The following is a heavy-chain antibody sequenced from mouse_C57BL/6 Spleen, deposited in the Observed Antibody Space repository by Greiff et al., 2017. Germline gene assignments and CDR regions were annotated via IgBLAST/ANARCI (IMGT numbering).Heavy chain of an antibody. CDR3: AKWDRRGYYDYYY. Sequence: VQLQQSGAELVKPGASVKLSCKASGYTFTSYWMQWVKQRPGQGLEWIGDIDPSNSFTIYNQKFKGKATLTVDTSSSTAYMEHSSLTSEESAVYDCAKWDRRGYYDYYYWGKGTTLTVS. D-gene: IGHD1-2*01. CDR1: GYTFTSYW. V-gene: IGHV1-50*01. CDR2: IDPSNSFT. J-gene: IGHJ2*01.